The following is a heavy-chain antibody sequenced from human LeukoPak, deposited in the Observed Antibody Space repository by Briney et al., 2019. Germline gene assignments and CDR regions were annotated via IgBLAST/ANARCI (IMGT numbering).Heavy chain of an antibody. J-gene: IGHJ4*02. D-gene: IGHD2-2*01. CDR1: GFIFSNHR. Sequence: GGSLRLSCVASGFIFSNHRMSWVRQAPGKGLEWVSGIIGGGGSTYYADSVKGRFTISGDNSRNTLFLQMNSLRAEDTAVYYCAHGAMYQLDYWGQGTLVTVSS. V-gene: IGHV3-23*01. CDR3: AHGAMYQLDY. CDR2: IIGGGGST.